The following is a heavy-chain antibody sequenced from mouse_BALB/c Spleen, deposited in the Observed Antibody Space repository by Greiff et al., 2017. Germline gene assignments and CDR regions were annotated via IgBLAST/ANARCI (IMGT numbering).Heavy chain of an antibody. V-gene: IGHV5-17*02. Sequence: EVMLVESGGGLVQPGGSRKLSCAASGFTFSSFGMHWVRQAPEKGLEWVAYISSGSSTIYYADTVKGRFTISRDNLKNTLFLQMTSLRSEDTAMYYCARTTVVARGYFDYWGQGTTRTVSS. CDR3: ARTTVVARGYFDY. CDR2: ISSGSSTI. J-gene: IGHJ2*01. CDR1: GFTFSSFG. D-gene: IGHD1-1*01.